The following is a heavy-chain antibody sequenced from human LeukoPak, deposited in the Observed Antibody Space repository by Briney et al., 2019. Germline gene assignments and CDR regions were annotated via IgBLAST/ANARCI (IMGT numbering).Heavy chain of an antibody. CDR2: IKQDGSEK. CDR1: GFTFSSYW. CDR3: ARGPGYKRLILTVDY. Sequence: GGSLRLSCAASGFTFSSYWMSWVRQAPGKGLEWVANIKQDGSEKYYVDSVKGRFTISRDNAKNSLYLQMNSLRAEDTAVYYCARGPGYKRLILTVDYWGQGTLVTVSS. J-gene: IGHJ4*02. V-gene: IGHV3-7*01. D-gene: IGHD5-12*01.